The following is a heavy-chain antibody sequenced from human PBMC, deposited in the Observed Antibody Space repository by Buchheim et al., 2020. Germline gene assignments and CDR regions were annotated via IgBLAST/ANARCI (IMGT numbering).Heavy chain of an antibody. Sequence: QVQLVESGGGVVQPGRSLRLSCAASGFTFSSYAMHWVRQAPGKGLEWVAVISYDGSNKYYADSVKGRFTISRDNSKNTLYLQMNSLRAEDTAVYYCARGACSGGSCYFSGIYYYYGMDVWGQGTT. CDR1: GFTFSSYA. CDR3: ARGACSGGSCYFSGIYYYYGMDV. D-gene: IGHD2-15*01. CDR2: ISYDGSNK. J-gene: IGHJ6*02. V-gene: IGHV3-30-3*01.